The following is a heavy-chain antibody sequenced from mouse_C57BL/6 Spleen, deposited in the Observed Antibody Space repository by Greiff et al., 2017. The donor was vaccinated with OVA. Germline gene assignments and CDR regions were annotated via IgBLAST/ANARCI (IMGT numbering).Heavy chain of an antibody. J-gene: IGHJ2*01. CDR1: GFSLTSYG. Sequence: VHLVESGPGLVQPSQSLSITCTVSGFSLTSYGVHWVRQSPGKGLEWLGVIWSGGSTDYNAAFISRLSISKDNSKSQVFFKMNSLQADDTAIYYCASYDGYYCDYWGQGTTLTVSS. CDR2: IWSGGST. D-gene: IGHD2-3*01. CDR3: ASYDGYYCDY. V-gene: IGHV2-2*01.